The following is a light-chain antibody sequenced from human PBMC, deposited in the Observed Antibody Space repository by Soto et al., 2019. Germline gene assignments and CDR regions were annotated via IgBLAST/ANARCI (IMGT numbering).Light chain of an antibody. V-gene: IGKV3-20*01. CDR2: GAS. CDR3: QQHGGSPPYT. CDR1: QSFTNSN. J-gene: IGKJ2*01. Sequence: IVWTQSPGTLSLSPGERATLSCRASQSFTNSNLAWYQQKPGQAPRLLIYGASNRVTGVSDRFSGSGSGTDFTLTISRLEPEDFAVYYCQQHGGSPPYTFGQGTKLEIK.